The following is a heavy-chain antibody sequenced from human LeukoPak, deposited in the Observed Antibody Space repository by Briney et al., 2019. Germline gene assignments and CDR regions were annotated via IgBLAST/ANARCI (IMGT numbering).Heavy chain of an antibody. J-gene: IGHJ6*03. V-gene: IGHV4-34*01. Sequence: KTSETLSLTCAVYGGSFSGYYWSWIRQPPGKGLEWIGEVNHSGSTNYNPSLKSRVTISVDTSKNQFSLKLSSVTAADTAVYYCARRRRSYYYDSSGYYYYYYYMDVWGKGTTVTISS. CDR1: GGSFSGYY. CDR2: VNHSGST. D-gene: IGHD3-22*01. CDR3: ARRRRSYYYDSSGYYYYYYYMDV.